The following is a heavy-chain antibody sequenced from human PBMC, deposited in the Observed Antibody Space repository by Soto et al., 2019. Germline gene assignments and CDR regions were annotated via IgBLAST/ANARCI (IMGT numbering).Heavy chain of an antibody. CDR2: IYEGETT. V-gene: IGHV4-39*02. D-gene: IGHD3-10*01. Sequence: QLQLQESGPGLVKPSETLSLTCAVAGASISRTGFHWGWIRQPPGQRLEWMGSIYEGETTFYNSSLKSHNTISADTSKNHCSLKLSSVTAAYTAVYYCASRGSGHTFDYWGQGTLVTVSS. J-gene: IGHJ4*02. CDR1: GASISRTGFH. CDR3: ASRGSGHTFDY.